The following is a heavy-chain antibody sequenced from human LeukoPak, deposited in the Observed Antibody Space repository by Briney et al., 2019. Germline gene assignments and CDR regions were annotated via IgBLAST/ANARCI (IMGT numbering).Heavy chain of an antibody. V-gene: IGHV3-7*01. CDR1: GFTSTNFW. CDR3: VGEVMGDAFDI. Sequence: QPGGSLRLSCTDSGFTSTNFWVNWVRQAPGKGPEWVANINKDGRVKQYVGSVRGRFTISRDNAKNSVHLQMNRLRDEDTAIYYCVGEVMGDAFDIWGQGTMVAVSP. J-gene: IGHJ3*02. CDR2: INKDGRVK. D-gene: IGHD3-16*01.